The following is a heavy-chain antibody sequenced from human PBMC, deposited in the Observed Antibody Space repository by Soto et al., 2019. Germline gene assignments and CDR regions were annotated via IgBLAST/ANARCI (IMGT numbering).Heavy chain of an antibody. V-gene: IGHV4-31*03. CDR1: GGSISSGGYY. D-gene: IGHD2-2*01. CDR3: ARGDRRYCSSTSCREYAFDI. Sequence: QVQLQESGPGLVKPSQTLSLTCTVSGGSISSGGYYWSWIRQHPGKGLEWIVYIYYSGSTYYNPSPKSRVTISVDTSKNQFSLKLSSVTAADTAVYYCARGDRRYCSSTSCREYAFDIWGQGTMVTVSS. J-gene: IGHJ3*02. CDR2: IYYSGST.